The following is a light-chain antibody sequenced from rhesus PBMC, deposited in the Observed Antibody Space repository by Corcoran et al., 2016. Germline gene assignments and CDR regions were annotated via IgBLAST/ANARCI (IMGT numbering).Light chain of an antibody. CDR1: QDITTA. CDR2: AAS. V-gene: IGKV1-33*02. J-gene: IGKJ4*01. Sequence: DIQMSQSPSSLSASVGDKVTITCRASQDITTALAWYQQKPGKAPKLLVYAASTLETGVPSRFSGTGAGTDLSLIISNLQPDDFATYYCQQGYSTPLTFGGGTKVDLK. CDR3: QQGYSTPLT.